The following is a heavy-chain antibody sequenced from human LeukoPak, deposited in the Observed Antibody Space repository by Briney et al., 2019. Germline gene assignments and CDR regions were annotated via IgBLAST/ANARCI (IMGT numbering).Heavy chain of an antibody. Sequence: SVKVSCKASGGTFSSYAISWVRQAPGQGLEWMGRIIPILGIANYAQKFQGRVTITADKSTSTAYMELSSLRSEDTAVYYCARAPPRGYYDSSGYSWFGYWGQATLVTVSS. J-gene: IGHJ4*02. CDR1: GGTFSSYA. CDR2: IIPILGIA. D-gene: IGHD3-22*01. V-gene: IGHV1-69*04. CDR3: ARAPPRGYYDSSGYSWFGY.